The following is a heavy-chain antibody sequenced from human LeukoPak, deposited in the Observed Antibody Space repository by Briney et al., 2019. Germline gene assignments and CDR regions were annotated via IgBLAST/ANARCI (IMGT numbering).Heavy chain of an antibody. CDR3: ARGYGGSNFDD. CDR1: GGSISSSSYY. J-gene: IGHJ4*02. CDR2: IYYSGST. D-gene: IGHD4/OR15-4a*01. Sequence: SETLSLTCTVSGGSISSSSYYWGWIRQPPGKGLEWIGSIYYSGSTYYNPSLKSRVTISVDTSKNQFSLKLSSVTAADTAVYYCARGYGGSNFDDWGQGTLVTVSS. V-gene: IGHV4-39*07.